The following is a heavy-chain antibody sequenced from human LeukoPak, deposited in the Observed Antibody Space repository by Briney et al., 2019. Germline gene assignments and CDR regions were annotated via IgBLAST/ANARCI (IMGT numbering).Heavy chain of an antibody. CDR2: ISSSSSSI. Sequence: GGSMRLSCAASGFTFRSYTMNWVRQAPGKGLEWVSSISSSSSSIYYADSVKGRFTISRDNAKKSLYLQMNSLRAEDTAMYYCARGFCTSASCYGSYWGQGTLVTVSS. V-gene: IGHV3-21*01. J-gene: IGHJ4*02. D-gene: IGHD2-2*01. CDR1: GFTFRSYT. CDR3: ARGFCTSASCYGSY.